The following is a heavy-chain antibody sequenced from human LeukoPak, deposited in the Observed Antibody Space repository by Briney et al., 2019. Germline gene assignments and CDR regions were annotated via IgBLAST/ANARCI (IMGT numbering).Heavy chain of an antibody. CDR1: GYSINSGYY. CDR3: ARRSGVPAAIRLAYFDY. D-gene: IGHD2-2*02. V-gene: IGHV4-38-2*02. Sequence: SETLSLTCTVCGYSINSGYYWGWIRQPPGKGLEWIGEINHSGSTNYNPSLKSRVTISVDTSKNQFSLKLSSVTAADTAVYYCARRSGVPAAIRLAYFDYWGQGTLVTVSS. CDR2: INHSGST. J-gene: IGHJ4*02.